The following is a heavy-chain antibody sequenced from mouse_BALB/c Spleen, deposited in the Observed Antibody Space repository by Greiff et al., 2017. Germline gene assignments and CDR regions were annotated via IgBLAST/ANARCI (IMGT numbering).Heavy chain of an antibody. Sequence: QVQLQQSGPGLVAPSQSLSISCTVSGFSLTSYGVHWVRQPPGKGLEWLGVIWAGGSTNYNSALMSRLSISKDNSKSQAVLKMNRLQTDDTAMYYCARELTARAWFAYWGQGTLVTVSA. J-gene: IGHJ3*01. D-gene: IGHD4-1*01. V-gene: IGHV2-9*02. CDR2: IWAGGST. CDR3: ARELTARAWFAY. CDR1: GFSLTSYG.